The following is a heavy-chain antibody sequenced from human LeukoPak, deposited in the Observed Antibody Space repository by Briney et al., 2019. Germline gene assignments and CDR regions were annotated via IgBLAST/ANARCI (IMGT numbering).Heavy chain of an antibody. J-gene: IGHJ3*02. D-gene: IGHD6-19*01. CDR3: AREAPKQWQGHNAINTFDI. CDR2: IIPILGIA. V-gene: IGHV1-69*04. Sequence: ASVKVSCKASGGTFSSYAISWVRQAPGQGLEWMGRIIPILGIANYAQKFQGRVTITADKSTSTAYMELSSLRSEDTAVYYCAREAPKQWQGHNAINTFDIWGQGTMVTVSS. CDR1: GGTFSSYA.